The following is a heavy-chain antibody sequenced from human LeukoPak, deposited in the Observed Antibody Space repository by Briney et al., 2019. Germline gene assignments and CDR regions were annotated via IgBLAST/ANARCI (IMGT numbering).Heavy chain of an antibody. J-gene: IGHJ4*02. V-gene: IGHV4/OR15-8*01. CDR3: ARSHDHLWGNYPDY. Sequence: PSETLSLTCDVSGGSIDSTNWWNWVRQPPGKGLEWIGEIHHDGRINYNPSPKSRVTLSVDKSKNQFSPRLNSVTAADTAMYYCARSHDHLWGNYPDYWGQGTLVTVSS. CDR1: GGSIDSTNW. D-gene: IGHD3-16*02. CDR2: IHHDGRI.